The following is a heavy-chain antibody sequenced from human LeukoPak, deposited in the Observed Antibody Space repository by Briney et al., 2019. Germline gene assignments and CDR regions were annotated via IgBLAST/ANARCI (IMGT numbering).Heavy chain of an antibody. Sequence: ASVKVSCKASGFTFTSYDINWVRQASGQGLEWMGWMNPNNGNTGYAQKFQGRVTMTRDTSISTAYMELRGLRSEDTAVYYCVRDGEGVAISVNYWFDPWGQGTRVTVSS. D-gene: IGHD3-10*01. V-gene: IGHV1-8*01. CDR2: MNPNNGNT. CDR3: VRDGEGVAISVNYWFDP. CDR1: GFTFTSYD. J-gene: IGHJ5*02.